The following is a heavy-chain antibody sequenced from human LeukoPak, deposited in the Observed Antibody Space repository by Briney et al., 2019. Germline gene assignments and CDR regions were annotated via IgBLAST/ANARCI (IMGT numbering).Heavy chain of an antibody. Sequence: SQTLSLTCTVSGGSISSGSYYWSWIRQPAGKGLEWIGRIYTSGSTNYNPSLKSRVTISVDTSKNQFSLKLSSVTAADTAVYYCARAIRSCYMDVWGKGTTVTVSS. J-gene: IGHJ6*03. CDR3: ARAIRSCYMDV. D-gene: IGHD3-3*02. CDR1: GGSISSGSYY. CDR2: IYTSGST. V-gene: IGHV4-61*02.